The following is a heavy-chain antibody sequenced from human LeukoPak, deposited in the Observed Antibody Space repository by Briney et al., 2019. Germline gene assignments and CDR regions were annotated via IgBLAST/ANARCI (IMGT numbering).Heavy chain of an antibody. V-gene: IGHV3-7*05. CDR2: IRRDGSQK. J-gene: IGHJ4*02. Sequence: GSLELFCGGSGINFNSDWMRWGRQAPGKGVEGVANIRRDGSQKYYVDSVKGRFTISRDNADNSLYLHVNSLRAEDTAVYYCARPLMGGGNSPFDSWGQGTLVTVSS. D-gene: IGHD4-23*01. CDR1: GINFNSDW. CDR3: ARPLMGGGNSPFDS.